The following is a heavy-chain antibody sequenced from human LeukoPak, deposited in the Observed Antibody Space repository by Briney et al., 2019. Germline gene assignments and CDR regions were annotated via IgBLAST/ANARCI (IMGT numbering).Heavy chain of an antibody. V-gene: IGHV1-8*01. D-gene: IGHD2-2*01. CDR3: ARDLGCSSTSCYPDGFDP. CDR1: GYTFTSYD. Sequence: ASVKVSCKASGYTFTSYDINWVRQATGQGFEWMGWMNPNSGNTGYAQKFQGRVTMTRNTSISTAYMELSSLRSEDTAVYYCARDLGCSSTSCYPDGFDPWGQGTLVTVSS. J-gene: IGHJ5*02. CDR2: MNPNSGNT.